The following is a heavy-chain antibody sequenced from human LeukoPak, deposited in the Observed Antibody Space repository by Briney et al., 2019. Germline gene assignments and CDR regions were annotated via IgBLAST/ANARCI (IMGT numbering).Heavy chain of an antibody. CDR3: ARDRYGGYPD. Sequence: GVSVKVSCKASGGTFSSYAISWVRQAPGQGLEWMGGIIPIFGTANYAQKFQGRVTITADESTSTAYMELSSLRSEDTAVYYCARDRYGGYPDWGQGTLVSVSS. CDR2: IIPIFGTA. V-gene: IGHV1-69*13. D-gene: IGHD5-12*01. CDR1: GGTFSSYA. J-gene: IGHJ4*02.